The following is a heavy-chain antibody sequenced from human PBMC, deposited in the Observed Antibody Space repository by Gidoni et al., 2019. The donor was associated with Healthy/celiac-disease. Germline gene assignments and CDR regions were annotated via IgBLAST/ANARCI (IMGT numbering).Heavy chain of an antibody. Sequence: EVQLVESGGGLVKPGGSLRLSCAASGFTFSSYSMNWVRQAPGKGLEWVSSISSSSSYIYYADSVKGRFTISRDNAKNSLYLQMNSLRAEDTAVYYCARAAVVGNWFDPWGQGTLVTVSS. CDR3: ARAAVVGNWFDP. J-gene: IGHJ5*02. CDR1: GFTFSSYS. D-gene: IGHD6-13*01. CDR2: ISSSSSYI. V-gene: IGHV3-21*01.